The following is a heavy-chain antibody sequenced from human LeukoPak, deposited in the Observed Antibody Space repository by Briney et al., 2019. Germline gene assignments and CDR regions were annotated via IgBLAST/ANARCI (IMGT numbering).Heavy chain of an antibody. V-gene: IGHV4-59*01. J-gene: IGHJ6*02. Sequence: SETLSLTCTVSGGSISSYYWSWIRQPPGKGLEWIGYIYYSGSTNYNPSLKSRVTISVDTSKNQFSLKLSSVTAADTAVYYCARAGYSYGYYYYYGMDVWGQGTTVTVSS. CDR2: IYYSGST. CDR1: GGSISSYY. CDR3: ARAGYSYGYYYYYGMDV. D-gene: IGHD5-18*01.